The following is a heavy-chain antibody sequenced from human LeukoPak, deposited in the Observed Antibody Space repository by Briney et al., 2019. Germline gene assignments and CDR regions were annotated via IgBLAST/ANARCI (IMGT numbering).Heavy chain of an antibody. CDR3: AKHLRRRFFSKTLGFDP. CDR2: IYYSGST. CDR1: GGSISSSSYY. Sequence: SETLSLTCTVSGGSISSSSYYWGWIRQPPGTGLEWIGSIYYSGSTYYNPSLKSRVTISLDTSKKQLSLKMNSMTAADSAVYYCAKHLRRRFFSKTLGFDPWGQGTLVTVSS. J-gene: IGHJ5*02. V-gene: IGHV4-39*01. D-gene: IGHD3-3*01.